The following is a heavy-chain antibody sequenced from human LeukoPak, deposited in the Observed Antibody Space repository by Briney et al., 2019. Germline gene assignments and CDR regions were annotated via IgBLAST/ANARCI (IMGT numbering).Heavy chain of an antibody. D-gene: IGHD6-13*01. J-gene: IGHJ6*02. CDR2: IIPILGIA. CDR1: GGTFGSYA. Sequence: SVKVSCKASGGTFGSYAISWVRQAPGQGLEWMGRIIPILGIANYAQKFQGRVTITADKSTSTAYMELSSLRSEDTAVYYCAREPAAGGYYYYGMDVWGQGTTVTVSS. V-gene: IGHV1-69*04. CDR3: AREPAAGGYYYYGMDV.